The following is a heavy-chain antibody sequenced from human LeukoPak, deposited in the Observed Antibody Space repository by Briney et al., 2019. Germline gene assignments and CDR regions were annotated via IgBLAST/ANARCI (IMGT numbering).Heavy chain of an antibody. CDR3: ARDAGDSSGWYTAGYYYGMDV. CDR2: INAGNGNT. J-gene: IGHJ6*02. CDR1: GYTFTSYA. V-gene: IGHV1-3*01. D-gene: IGHD6-19*01. Sequence: ASVKVSCKASGYTFTSYAMHWVRQAPGQRLEWMGWINAGNGNTKYSQKFQGRVTITRDTSASTAYMELSSLRSDDTAVYYCARDAGDSSGWYTAGYYYGMDVWGQGTTVTVSS.